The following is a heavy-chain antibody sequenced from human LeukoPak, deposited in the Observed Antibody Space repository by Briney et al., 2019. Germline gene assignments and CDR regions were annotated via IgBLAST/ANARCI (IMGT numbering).Heavy chain of an antibody. CDR2: VYYSGST. J-gene: IGHJ4*02. CDR1: GDSINSSRHY. D-gene: IGHD3-9*01. CDR3: ARVRAYYDILTGYSGDYFDS. Sequence: SETLSLTCTVSGDSINSSRHYWGWIRQPPGKGLEWIGSVYYSGSTYYNPSLKSQVTISIDRSRNQFSLNLTSVTAADTAFYHCARVRAYYDILTGYSGDYFDSWGQGTLVTVSS. V-gene: IGHV4-39*07.